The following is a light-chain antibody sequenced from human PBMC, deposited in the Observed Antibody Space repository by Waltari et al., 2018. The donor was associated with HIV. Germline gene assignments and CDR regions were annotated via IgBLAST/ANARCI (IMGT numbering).Light chain of an antibody. J-gene: IGLJ2*01. CDR2: ENR. V-gene: IGLV1-40*01. CDR3: QSYDNSLSNVV. Sequence: QSVLTQPPSVSGAPGQRVTISCTGSNSNIGAGYDAHWYQQLPGSAPKLLMFENRKRPAGVPDRFSGSKSGTSASLVITGLQAADEAVYYCQSYDNSLSNVVFGGGTKLIVL. CDR1: NSNIGAGYD.